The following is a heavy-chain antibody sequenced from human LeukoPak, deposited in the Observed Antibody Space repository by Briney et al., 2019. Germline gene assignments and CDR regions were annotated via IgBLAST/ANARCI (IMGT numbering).Heavy chain of an antibody. CDR2: ISSSSSYI. V-gene: IGHV3-21*01. CDR1: GFTFSSYS. J-gene: IGHJ4*02. Sequence: PGGSLRLSCAASGFTFSSYSMNWVRQAPGKGLEWVSSISSSSSYIYYADSVKGRFTISRDNAKNSLYLQMNSLRAEDTAVYYCASFLGYYDSSGYYSDYWGQGTLVTVSS. D-gene: IGHD3-22*01. CDR3: ASFLGYYDSSGYYSDY.